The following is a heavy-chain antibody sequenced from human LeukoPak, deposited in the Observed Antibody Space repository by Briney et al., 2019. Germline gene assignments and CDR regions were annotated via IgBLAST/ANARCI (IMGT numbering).Heavy chain of an antibody. J-gene: IGHJ4*02. V-gene: IGHV4-61*02. D-gene: IGHD3-10*01. CDR1: GGSISSGSYY. Sequence: SQTLSLTCTVSGGSISSGSYYWSWIRQPAGTGLEWIGRIYTSGSTNYNPSLKSRVTISVDTSKNQFSLKLSSVTAADTAVYYCARDSTRGYGSGSYFYYFDYWGQGTLVTVSS. CDR3: ARDSTRGYGSGSYFYYFDY. CDR2: IYTSGST.